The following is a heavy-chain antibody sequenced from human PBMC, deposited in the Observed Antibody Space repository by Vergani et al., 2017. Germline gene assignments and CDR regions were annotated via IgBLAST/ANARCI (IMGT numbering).Heavy chain of an antibody. V-gene: IGHV4-38-2*02. Sequence: QIQLQESGPGLVKPSETLSLTCSVSGYSISRGFYWAWIRQTPEKGLEWIGGMFHTGEASNSPSLQSRVVFSMDTSKNQFSLQLTSVTAADTAVYFCGVIMVRSPRPDNWFDSWGRGTLVTVS. CDR1: GYSISRGFY. CDR2: MFHTGEA. J-gene: IGHJ5*01. CDR3: GVIMVRSPRPDNWFDS. D-gene: IGHD3-10*01.